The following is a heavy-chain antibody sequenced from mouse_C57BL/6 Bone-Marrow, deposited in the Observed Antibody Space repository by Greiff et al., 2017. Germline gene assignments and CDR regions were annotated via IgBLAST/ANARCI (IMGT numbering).Heavy chain of an antibody. V-gene: IGHV5-17*01. J-gene: IGHJ3*01. CDR1: GFTFSDYG. Sequence: EVQLVESGGGLVKPGGSLKLSCAASGFTFSDYGMHWVRQAPEKGLEWVAYISSGSSTIYYADTVKGRFTISRDNAKNTLFLQMTSLRSEYTAMYYCARPLTVVAAPPWYAYWGQGTLVTVSA. CDR2: ISSGSSTI. CDR3: ARPLTVVAAPPWYAY. D-gene: IGHD1-1*01.